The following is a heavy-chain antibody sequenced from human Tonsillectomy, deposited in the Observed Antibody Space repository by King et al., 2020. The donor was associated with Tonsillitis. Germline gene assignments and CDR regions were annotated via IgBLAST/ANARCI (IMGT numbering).Heavy chain of an antibody. V-gene: IGHV3-33*01. CDR3: ARGDTAMVWGVY. J-gene: IGHJ4*02. CDR2: IWYYGSNK. D-gene: IGHD5-18*01. CDR1: GFTFSSYG. Sequence: VQLVESGGGVVQPGRSLRLSCAASGFTFSSYGMHWVRQAPGKGLEWVAVIWYYGSNKYYADSVKGRFTISRDNSKNTLYLQMNSLRAEDTAVYYCARGDTAMVWGVYWGQGTLVTVSS.